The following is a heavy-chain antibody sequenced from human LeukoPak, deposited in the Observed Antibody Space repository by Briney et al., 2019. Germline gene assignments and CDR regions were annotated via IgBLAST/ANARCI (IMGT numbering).Heavy chain of an antibody. D-gene: IGHD1-26*01. CDR3: ARGGPYSASDY. CDR2: ISSDGSST. CDR1: GFTFSSYW. J-gene: IGHJ4*02. Sequence: SGGSLRLSCAASGFTFSSYWMHWVRQAPGKGLVWVSRISSDGSSTSYADSVKGRSTISRDNAKNTLHLLMNTLREEDTAVYYCARGGPYSASDYWGQGTLVTVSS. V-gene: IGHV3-74*01.